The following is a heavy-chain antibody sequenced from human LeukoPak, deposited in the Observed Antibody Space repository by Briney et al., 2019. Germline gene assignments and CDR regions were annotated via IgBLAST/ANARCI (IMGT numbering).Heavy chain of an antibody. J-gene: IGHJ4*02. CDR1: GFTFSSYE. D-gene: IGHD6-13*01. CDR3: VRDSSWFDY. Sequence: GGSLRLSCAASGFTFSSYEMNWVRRAPGKGLEWVSYISSSGSTIYYTDSVKGRFTISRDNAKNSLYLQMNSLRAEDTAVYYCVRDSSWFDYWGQGILVTVSS. V-gene: IGHV3-48*03. CDR2: ISSSGSTI.